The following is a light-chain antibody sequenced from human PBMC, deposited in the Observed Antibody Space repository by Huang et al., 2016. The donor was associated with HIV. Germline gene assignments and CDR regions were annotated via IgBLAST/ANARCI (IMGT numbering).Light chain of an antibody. V-gene: IGKV3-11*01. J-gene: IGKJ2*01. CDR1: QSVSSY. CDR2: EAS. CDR3: QQRSNWPRMYT. Sequence: DIVLTQSPATLSLSPGEIATLSCRASQSVSSYLASYQQQPGQAPRLLIYEASNRATGIPARFSVSGSGTDFTLTISSLEPEDFAGYYCQQRSNWPRMYTFGQGTKLEIK.